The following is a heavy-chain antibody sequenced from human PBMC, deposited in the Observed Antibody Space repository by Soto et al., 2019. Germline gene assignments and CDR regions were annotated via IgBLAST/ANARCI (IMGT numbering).Heavy chain of an antibody. J-gene: IGHJ3*02. V-gene: IGHV3-23*01. CDR3: AKRFAYSSGLDGFDI. CDR1: GFIFSSYA. Sequence: PGGSLRLSCAASGFIFSSYAMTWVRQGPGKRLEWVSGISGNGGTTYYADSVKGRFIISRDNSKNTLFLQMNSLRAEDSAIYYCAKRFAYSSGLDGFDIWGQGTMVTVSS. D-gene: IGHD6-19*01. CDR2: ISGNGGTT.